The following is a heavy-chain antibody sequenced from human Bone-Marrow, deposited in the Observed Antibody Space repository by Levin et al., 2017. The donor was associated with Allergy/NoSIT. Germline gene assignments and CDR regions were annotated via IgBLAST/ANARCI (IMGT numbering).Heavy chain of an antibody. D-gene: IGHD1-26*01. J-gene: IGHJ4*02. CDR3: AKDQRGNYYVVDY. CDR1: GFTFNAYA. Sequence: ASVKVSCAASGFTFNAYAMSWVRQAPGKGLEWVSGISGSGGSTYYADSVKGRFTISRDNSKNTVFLQMNSLRAEDTAIYYCAKDQRGNYYVVDYWGQGTLLTVSS. CDR2: ISGSGGST. V-gene: IGHV3-23*01.